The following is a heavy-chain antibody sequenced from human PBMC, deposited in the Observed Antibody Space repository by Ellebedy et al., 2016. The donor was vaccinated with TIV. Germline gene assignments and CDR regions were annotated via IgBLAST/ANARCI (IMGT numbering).Heavy chain of an antibody. D-gene: IGHD6-6*01. Sequence: SGPTLVKPTETLTLTCTFSGFSLNTSGLGVGWIRQPPGKALEWLAVIYWNDDKRYSPSLKSRLTITKDTSKNQVVLTMTNMDPVDTATYFCAHRCSNSYFDYWGQGTLVTVSS. V-gene: IGHV2-5*01. CDR3: AHRCSNSYFDY. CDR2: IYWNDDK. CDR1: GFSLNTSGLG. J-gene: IGHJ4*02.